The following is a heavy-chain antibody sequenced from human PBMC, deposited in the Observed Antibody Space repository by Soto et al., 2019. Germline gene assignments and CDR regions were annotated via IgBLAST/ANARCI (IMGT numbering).Heavy chain of an antibody. Sequence: ASVKVSCKASGYTFTSYGISWVRQAPGQGLEWMGWISAYNGNTNYAQKLQGRVTMTTDISTSTAYMELRSLRSDDTAVYYCASTGYSSGWYYFDYWGQGTLVTVSS. CDR3: ASTGYSSGWYYFDY. J-gene: IGHJ4*02. D-gene: IGHD6-19*01. V-gene: IGHV1-18*01. CDR1: GYTFTSYG. CDR2: ISAYNGNT.